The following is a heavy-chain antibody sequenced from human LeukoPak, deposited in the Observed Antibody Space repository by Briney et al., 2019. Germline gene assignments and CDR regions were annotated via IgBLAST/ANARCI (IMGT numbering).Heavy chain of an antibody. CDR1: GGSFSGYY. CDR3: ARVRDRFDP. Sequence: SETLSLTCAVYGGSFSGYYWSWIRQPPGKGLEWIGEINHSGSTNYNPSLKSRVTISVDTSKNQFSLKLSSVTAADTAVYYCARVRDRFDPWGQGTLVTVSS. J-gene: IGHJ5*02. V-gene: IGHV4-34*01. CDR2: INHSGST.